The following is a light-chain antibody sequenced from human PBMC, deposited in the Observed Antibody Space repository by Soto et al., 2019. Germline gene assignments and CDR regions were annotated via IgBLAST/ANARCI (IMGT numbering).Light chain of an antibody. J-gene: IGKJ5*01. V-gene: IGKV3-20*01. CDR3: QQYGSSPTIT. CDR2: GAS. Sequence: EFVLRQSPATLSLSTGERATLXXRARQSVSSYLAWYQQKPGQAPRLXXYGASSRATGIPDRFSGSGSGTDFTLTIIRLEPEDFAVYYCQQYGSSPTITFGQGTRLEIK. CDR1: QSVSSY.